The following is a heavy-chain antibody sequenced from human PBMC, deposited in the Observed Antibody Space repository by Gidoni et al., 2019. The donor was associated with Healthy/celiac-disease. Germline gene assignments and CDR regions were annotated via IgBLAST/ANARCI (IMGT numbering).Heavy chain of an antibody. CDR1: GFTFRSYA. CDR3: ATLTNYYDSSGYSI. CDR2: ISGSGGST. D-gene: IGHD3-22*01. J-gene: IGHJ3*02. V-gene: IGHV3-23*01. Sequence: EVQLLESGGGLVQPGGSLRLSCAASGFTFRSYAMSWVRQAPGKGLEWVSAISGSGGSTYYADSVKGRFTISRDNSKNTLYLQMNSLRAEDTAVYYCATLTNYYDSSGYSIWGQGTMVTVSS.